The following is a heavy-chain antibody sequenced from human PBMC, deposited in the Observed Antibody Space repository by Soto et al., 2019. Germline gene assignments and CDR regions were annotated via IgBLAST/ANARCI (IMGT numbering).Heavy chain of an antibody. D-gene: IGHD2-15*01. CDR3: ATAVVAAYKFDY. J-gene: IGHJ4*02. V-gene: IGHV1-46*01. CDR2: INPSGGST. CDR1: GYTFTSYY. Sequence: ASVKVSCKASGYTFTSYYMHWVRQAPGQGLEWMGIINPSGGSTSYAQKFQGRVTMTRDTSTSTVYMELSSLRSGDTAVYYCATAVVAAYKFDYWGQGTLVTVSS.